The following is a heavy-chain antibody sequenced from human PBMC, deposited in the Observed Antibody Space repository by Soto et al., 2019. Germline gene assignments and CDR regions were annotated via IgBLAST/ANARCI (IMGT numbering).Heavy chain of an antibody. Sequence: EAQLLESGGGLVQPGGSLRLSCAASGFSFRSHGMVWVRQAPGRGPEWLAIISDIGASTYYADSVKGRVTISRDNSRYTLFLQMNNMRPEDTAVYYCARAGERYYFDYWGQGTLVTVSA. CDR2: ISDIGAST. J-gene: IGHJ4*02. D-gene: IGHD3-10*01. V-gene: IGHV3-23*01. CDR3: ARAGERYYFDY. CDR1: GFSFRSHG.